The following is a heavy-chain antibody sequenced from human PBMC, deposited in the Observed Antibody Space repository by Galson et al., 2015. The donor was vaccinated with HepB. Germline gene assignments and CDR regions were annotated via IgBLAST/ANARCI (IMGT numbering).Heavy chain of an antibody. V-gene: IGHV7-4-1*02. D-gene: IGHD6-19*01. J-gene: IGHJ4*02. CDR1: GYSFITYA. CDR3: ARATGWSFDY. CDR2: INTKSGDP. Sequence: SVKVSCKASGYSFITYAMNWVRQAPGQGLEWMGWINTKSGDPTYAQGFTGRFLFSLDTSASTAYLRINRLGADDTAVYYCARATGWSFDYWGQGSLVVVSS.